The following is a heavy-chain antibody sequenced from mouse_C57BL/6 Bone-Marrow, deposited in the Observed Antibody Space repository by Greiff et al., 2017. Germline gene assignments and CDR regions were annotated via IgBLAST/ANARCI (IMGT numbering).Heavy chain of an antibody. Sequence: VESGGGLVQPGGSLKLSCAASGFTFSDYYMYWVRQTPEKRLEWVAYISNGGGSTYYPDTVKGRFTISRDNAKNTLYLQMSRLKSEDTAMYYCARQDEGRFAYWGQGTLVTVSA. CDR3: ARQDEGRFAY. CDR1: GFTFSDYY. CDR2: ISNGGGST. J-gene: IGHJ3*01. V-gene: IGHV5-12*01.